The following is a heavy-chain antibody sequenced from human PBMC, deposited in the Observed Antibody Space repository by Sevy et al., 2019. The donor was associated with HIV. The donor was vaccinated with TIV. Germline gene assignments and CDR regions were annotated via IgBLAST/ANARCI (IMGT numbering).Heavy chain of an antibody. CDR1: GFTFRSFS. CDR3: ALERLSSDVAEYFQN. Sequence: SLRLSCAASGFTFRSFSMHWVRQAPGKWLDWMTTVSYDGSNTYYADSVKGRFAVFRDNSRNLLNLQMNNLRPEDTAVYYCALERLSSDVAEYFQNWGQGTPVTVSS. CDR2: VSYDGSNT. J-gene: IGHJ1*01. D-gene: IGHD1-1*01. V-gene: IGHV3-30*09.